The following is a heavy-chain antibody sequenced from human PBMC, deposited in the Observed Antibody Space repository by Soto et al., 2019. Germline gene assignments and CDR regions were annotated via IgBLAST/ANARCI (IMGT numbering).Heavy chain of an antibody. J-gene: IGHJ4*02. CDR1: GFTFSSYG. CDR3: AREAAAAYFDY. V-gene: IGHV3-33*01. CDR2: IWYDGSNK. Sequence: GGSLGLSCAASGFTFSSYGMHWVRQAPGKGLEWVAVIWYDGSNKYYADSVKGRFTISRDNSKNTLYLQMNSLRAEDTAVYYCAREAAAAYFDYWGQGTLVTVSS. D-gene: IGHD2-2*01.